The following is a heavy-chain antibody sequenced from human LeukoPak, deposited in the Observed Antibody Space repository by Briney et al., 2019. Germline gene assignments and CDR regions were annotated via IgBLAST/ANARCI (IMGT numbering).Heavy chain of an antibody. V-gene: IGHV3-7*04. Sequence: PGGSLRLSCAASGFTSSNYWMNLVRQAPGKGLEWVANIKYDGSEKNYVDSVKGRFTISRDNAKNSLYLHMNSLRAEDTAVYYCARGTIAAAGIDYWGQGTLVTVSS. CDR3: ARGTIAAAGIDY. CDR2: IKYDGSEK. J-gene: IGHJ4*02. CDR1: GFTSSNYW. D-gene: IGHD6-13*01.